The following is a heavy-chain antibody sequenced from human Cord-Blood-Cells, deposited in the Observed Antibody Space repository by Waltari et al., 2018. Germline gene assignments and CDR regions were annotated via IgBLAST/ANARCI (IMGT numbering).Heavy chain of an antibody. CDR2: IKQDGSEK. Sequence: EVQLVASGGGLVQPGGSLRLSCAASGFTFSSYWMSWVRQAPGKGLEWVANIKQDGSEKYYVDSVKGRFTISRDNAKNSLYLQMNSLRAEDTAVYYCARASSMGNDAFDIWGQGTMVTVSS. V-gene: IGHV3-7*01. D-gene: IGHD2-2*01. CDR1: GFTFSSYW. CDR3: ARASSMGNDAFDI. J-gene: IGHJ3*02.